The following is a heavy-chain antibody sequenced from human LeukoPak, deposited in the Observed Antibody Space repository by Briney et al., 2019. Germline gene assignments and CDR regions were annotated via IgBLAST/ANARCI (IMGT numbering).Heavy chain of an antibody. CDR3: AKGPGFSSSWRFDY. J-gene: IGHJ4*02. CDR2: ITGSGAST. Sequence: PGGSLRLSCAVSGFSFSSYAMNWVRQAPGKGLEWVSAITGSGASTNYADSVKGRLTISRDNSKNTLYLQMNSLRAEDTAIYYCAKGPGFSSSWRFDYWGQGTLVTVSS. D-gene: IGHD6-13*01. CDR1: GFSFSSYA. V-gene: IGHV3-23*01.